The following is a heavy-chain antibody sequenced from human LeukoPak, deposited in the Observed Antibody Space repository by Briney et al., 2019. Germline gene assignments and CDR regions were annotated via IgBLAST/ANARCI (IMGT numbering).Heavy chain of an antibody. Sequence: ASVKVSCKASGYTFTSYGISWVRQAPGQGLEWMGWISAYNGNTNYAQKLQGRVTMTEDTSTDTAYMELSSLRSEDTAVYYCAGGPYYYYYYGMDVWGQGTTVTVSS. CDR1: GYTFTSYG. J-gene: IGHJ6*02. V-gene: IGHV1-18*01. D-gene: IGHD3-16*01. CDR3: AGGPYYYYYYGMDV. CDR2: ISAYNGNT.